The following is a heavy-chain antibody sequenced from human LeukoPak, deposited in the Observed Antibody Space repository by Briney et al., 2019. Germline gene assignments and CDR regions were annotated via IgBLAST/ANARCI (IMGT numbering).Heavy chain of an antibody. V-gene: IGHV4-38-2*02. J-gene: IGHJ3*02. CDR3: ARSRYEFEWLHHDGFDI. Sequence: SETLSLTCTVSGYSISSGYYWGWIRQPPGKGLEWIGSIYRSGSTYYNPSLKSRVTISVDTSKNQFSLKLSSVTTADTAVYYCARSRYEFEWLHHDGFDIWGQGTMVTVSS. D-gene: IGHD3-3*01. CDR2: IYRSGST. CDR1: GYSISSGYY.